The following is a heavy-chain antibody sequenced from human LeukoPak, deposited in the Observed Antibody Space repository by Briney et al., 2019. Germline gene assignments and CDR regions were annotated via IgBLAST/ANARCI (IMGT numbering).Heavy chain of an antibody. J-gene: IGHJ2*01. CDR2: IIPIFGTA. V-gene: IGHV1-69*13. CDR3: ARDRGLYCGGDCWGYWYFNL. D-gene: IGHD2-21*02. CDR1: GGTFSSYA. Sequence: HGASVKVSCKASGGTFSSYAISWVRQAPGQGLEWMGGIIPIFGTANYAQKFQGRVTITADESTSTAYMELSSLRSEDTAVYYCARDRGLYCGGDCWGYWYFNLWGRGTLVTVSS.